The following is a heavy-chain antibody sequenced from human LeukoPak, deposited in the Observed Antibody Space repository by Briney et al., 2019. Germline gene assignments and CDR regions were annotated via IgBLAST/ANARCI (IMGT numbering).Heavy chain of an antibody. Sequence: SGGSLRLSCAASGFTFSSYAMRWVRQAPGKGLEWVSAISGSGGSTYYADSVKGRFTISRDNSKNTLYLQMNSLRAEDTAVYYCAKVCSGSYYAFDIWGQGTMVTVSS. CDR1: GFTFSSYA. CDR2: ISGSGGST. J-gene: IGHJ3*02. CDR3: AKVCSGSYYAFDI. V-gene: IGHV3-23*01. D-gene: IGHD1-26*01.